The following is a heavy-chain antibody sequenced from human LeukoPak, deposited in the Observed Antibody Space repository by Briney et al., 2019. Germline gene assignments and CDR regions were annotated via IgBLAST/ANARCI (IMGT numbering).Heavy chain of an antibody. J-gene: IGHJ4*02. D-gene: IGHD2-2*03. CDR1: GFTFSNAL. CDR2: IKNKTDDETT. V-gene: IGHV3-15*01. CDR3: STDLEIVVVPG. Sequence: GGSLRLSCAASGFTFSNALMSWVRQAPGKGLEWVGRIKNKTDDETTDYAAPVKGRFPISRDDSKNTLYLQMNSLKTEDTAVYYCSTDLEIVVVPGWGEGTLVTVS.